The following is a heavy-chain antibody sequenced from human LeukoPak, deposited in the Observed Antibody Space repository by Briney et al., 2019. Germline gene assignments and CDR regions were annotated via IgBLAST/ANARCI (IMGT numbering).Heavy chain of an antibody. V-gene: IGHV4-39*01. CDR1: GGSISSSSYY. CDR2: IYYSGST. Sequence: PSETLSLTCTVSGGSISSSSYYWGWIRQPPGKGLEWIGSIYYSGSTYYNPSLKSRVTISVDTSKNQFSLRLSSVTAADTAVYYCARHNPSIAVAGTGWYFDLWGRGTLVTVSS. J-gene: IGHJ2*01. D-gene: IGHD6-19*01. CDR3: ARHNPSIAVAGTGWYFDL.